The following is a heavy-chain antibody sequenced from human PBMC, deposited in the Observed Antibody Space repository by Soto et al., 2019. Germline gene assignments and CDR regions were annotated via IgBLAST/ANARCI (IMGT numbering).Heavy chain of an antibody. V-gene: IGHV4-39*01. Sequence: QLQLQESGPGLVKPSETLSLTCTVSGVSITNTSYYWGWIRQPPGKGLEWIGTIYFSGSTFYNPSLKSRLTISVDTSKNQFSLGLSSVTAADTAVYYCARHGSYWGQGTLVAVSS. J-gene: IGHJ4*02. CDR3: ARHGSY. CDR1: GVSITNTSYY. CDR2: IYFSGST.